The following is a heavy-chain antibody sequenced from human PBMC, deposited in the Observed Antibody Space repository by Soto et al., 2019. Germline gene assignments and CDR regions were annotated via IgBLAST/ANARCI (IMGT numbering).Heavy chain of an antibody. CDR3: AKSQLWSYYFDY. V-gene: IGHV3-30*18. D-gene: IGHD5-18*01. Sequence: GSLRLSCAASGFTFSSNGMHWVRQAPGTGLERVAVISYDGSNKYYADSVTGRFTISRDNSKNTLYLQMNSLRAEDTAVYYCAKSQLWSYYFDYWGQGTLVTVSS. CDR2: ISYDGSNK. J-gene: IGHJ4*02. CDR1: GFTFSSNG.